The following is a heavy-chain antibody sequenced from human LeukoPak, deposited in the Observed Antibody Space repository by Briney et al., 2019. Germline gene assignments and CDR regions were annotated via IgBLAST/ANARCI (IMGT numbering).Heavy chain of an antibody. Sequence: SETLSLTCTVSGGSISSSSYYWGWIRQPPGKGLEWIGRIYNSGSTNCNPSLKSRVTISIDTSKNQFSLKLTSVTAADTAVYYCARKSASSQAGFDYWGQGTLVTVSS. CDR2: IYNSGST. V-gene: IGHV4-39*07. CDR1: GGSISSSSYY. J-gene: IGHJ4*02. D-gene: IGHD2-2*01. CDR3: ARKSASSQAGFDY.